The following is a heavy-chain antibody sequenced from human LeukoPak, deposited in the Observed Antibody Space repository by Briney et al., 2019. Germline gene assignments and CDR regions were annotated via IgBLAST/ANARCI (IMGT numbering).Heavy chain of an antibody. D-gene: IGHD4-17*01. Sequence: SETLSLTCTVSGGSISRYYWSWMRQPPGKGLEWIGYVYYSASTNYNPSLKSRVTISVDTSKKQFSLRLSSVTAAETAVYYCARGIMTTVPTFDYWGQGTQATVSS. CDR1: GGSISRYY. V-gene: IGHV4-59*01. CDR3: ARGIMTTVPTFDY. J-gene: IGHJ4*02. CDR2: VYYSAST.